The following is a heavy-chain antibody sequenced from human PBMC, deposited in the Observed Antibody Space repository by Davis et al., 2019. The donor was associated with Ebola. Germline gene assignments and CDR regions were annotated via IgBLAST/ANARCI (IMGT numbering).Heavy chain of an antibody. Sequence: GESLKIPCAAPGFTLSKAWMSWVRQAPGKGLEWVGRIKSKTDGGTTDYAAPVKGRFTISRDDSKNTVYLQMNSLKIEDTAVDYCTTVGRGRWGQGTLVTVSS. D-gene: IGHD3-10*01. J-gene: IGHJ4*02. V-gene: IGHV3-15*01. CDR1: GFTLSKAW. CDR2: IKSKTDGGTT. CDR3: TTVGRGR.